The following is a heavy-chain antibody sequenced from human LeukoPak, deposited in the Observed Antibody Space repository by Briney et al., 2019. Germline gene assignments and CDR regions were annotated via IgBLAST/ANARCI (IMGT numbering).Heavy chain of an antibody. CDR3: ARSGGIAARFVLLFPPDY. J-gene: IGHJ4*02. CDR2: INPNSGGT. V-gene: IGHV1-2*02. Sequence: GASVKVSCKASGYTFTGYYMHWVRQAPGQGLEWMGWINPNSGGTNYAQKFQGRVTMTRDTSISTAYMELSRLRSDDTAVYYCARSGGIAARFVLLFPPDYWGQGTLVTVSS. CDR1: GYTFTGYY. D-gene: IGHD6-6*01.